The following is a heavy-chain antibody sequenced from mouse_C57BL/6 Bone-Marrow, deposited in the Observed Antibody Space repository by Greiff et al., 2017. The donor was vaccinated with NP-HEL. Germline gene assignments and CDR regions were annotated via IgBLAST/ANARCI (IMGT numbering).Heavy chain of an antibody. Sequence: QVQLQQSGAELVRPGASVTLSCKASGYTFTDYEMHWVKQTPVHGLEWIGAIDPETGGTAYNQKFKGKAILTADKSSSTAYMELRSLTSEDSAVYYCTRPYYGNPYYAMDYWGQGTSVTVSS. V-gene: IGHV1-15*01. CDR2: IDPETGGT. CDR3: TRPYYGNPYYAMDY. J-gene: IGHJ4*01. CDR1: GYTFTDYE. D-gene: IGHD2-1*01.